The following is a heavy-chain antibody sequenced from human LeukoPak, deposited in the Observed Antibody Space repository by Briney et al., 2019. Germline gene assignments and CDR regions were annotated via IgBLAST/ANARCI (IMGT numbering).Heavy chain of an antibody. J-gene: IGHJ4*02. CDR3: ATLPGYCSSTSCYAGKILDY. CDR1: GGSISSSSYY. D-gene: IGHD2-2*03. V-gene: IGHV4-39*07. Sequence: SSETLSLTCTVSGGSISSSSYYWGWIRQPPGKGLEWIGSIYYSGSTYYNPSLKSRVTISVDTSKNQFSLKLSSVTAADTAVYYCATLPGYCSSTSCYAGKILDYWGQGTLVTVSS. CDR2: IYYSGST.